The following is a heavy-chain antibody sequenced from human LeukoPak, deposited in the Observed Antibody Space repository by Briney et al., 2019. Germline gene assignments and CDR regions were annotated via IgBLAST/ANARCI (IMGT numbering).Heavy chain of an antibody. J-gene: IGHJ4*02. V-gene: IGHV1-3*01. CDR3: ARDDCGDTCYPGGY. Sequence: ASVKVSCKASGYIFTKYVVHWVRQAPGQRPEWMGWIKAGDGDTKYSQNFQDRLTITRDTSASTVYMELSSLTSEDTALYYCARDDCGDTCYPGGYWGQGTLVTVSS. CDR2: IKAGDGDT. CDR1: GYIFTKYV. D-gene: IGHD2-21*01.